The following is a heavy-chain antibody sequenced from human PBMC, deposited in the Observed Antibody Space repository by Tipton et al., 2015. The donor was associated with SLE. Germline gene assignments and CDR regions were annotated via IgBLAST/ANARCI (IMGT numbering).Heavy chain of an antibody. D-gene: IGHD2-8*01. CDR1: GDSISSYY. J-gene: IGHJ4*02. V-gene: IGHV4-59*01. CDR3: VRLRSKVLIDY. Sequence: TLSLTCTVSGDSISSYYWTWIRQPPGKGLEWIGYIYYSGSTNYNPSLKSRVTISVDTSKTQFSLNLSSVTAADTAVYYCVRLRSKVLIDYWGQGTLVTVSS. CDR2: IYYSGST.